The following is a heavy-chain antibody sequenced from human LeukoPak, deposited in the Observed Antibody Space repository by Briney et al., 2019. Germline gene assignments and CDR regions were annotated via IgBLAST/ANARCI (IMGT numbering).Heavy chain of an antibody. CDR2: FDPEDGET. Sequence: ASVKVSCKVSGYTLTELSMHWVRQAPGQGLEWMGGFDPEDGETIYAQKFQGRVTMTEDTSTDTAYMELSSLRSEDTAVYYCATGPRILSLEGSSYYGMDVWGKGTTVTVSS. D-gene: IGHD2-15*01. CDR3: ATGPRILSLEGSSYYGMDV. CDR1: GYTLTELS. J-gene: IGHJ6*04. V-gene: IGHV1-24*01.